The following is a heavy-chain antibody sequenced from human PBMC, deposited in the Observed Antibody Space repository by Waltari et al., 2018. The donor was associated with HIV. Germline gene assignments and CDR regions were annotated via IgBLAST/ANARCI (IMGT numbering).Heavy chain of an antibody. CDR2: LKQDGSEK. V-gene: IGHV3-7*01. Sequence: EGQLVESGGGLVQPGGSLRLSCAASGFIFSSYWMSWVRQAPGKGLEWAANLKQDGSEKSYVDSVKGRFTISRYNAKNSLYLQMNSLRAEDTAVYFCARRRCSYCLDYWGQGTLFTVSS. D-gene: IGHD1-26*01. CDR3: ARRRCSYCLDY. J-gene: IGHJ4*02. CDR1: GFIFSSYW.